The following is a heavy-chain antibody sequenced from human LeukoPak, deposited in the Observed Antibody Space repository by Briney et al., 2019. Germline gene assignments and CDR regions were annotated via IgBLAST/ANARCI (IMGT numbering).Heavy chain of an antibody. CDR1: GYTFTNYG. CDR3: AREAMTGTRWFGP. V-gene: IGHV1-18*01. Sequence: ASVKVSCKASGYTFTNYGISWVRQAPGQGLEWMGWISADNGNTNYAQKFQGRVTMTTDTSTRTAYMELRSLRSDDTAVYHCAREAMTGTRWFGPWGQGTLVTVSS. D-gene: IGHD6-19*01. CDR2: ISADNGNT. J-gene: IGHJ5*02.